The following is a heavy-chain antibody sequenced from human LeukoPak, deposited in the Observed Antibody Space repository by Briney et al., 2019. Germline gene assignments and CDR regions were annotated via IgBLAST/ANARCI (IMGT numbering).Heavy chain of an antibody. J-gene: IGHJ6*02. CDR3: ATGGVGDNYYYGMDV. D-gene: IGHD3-10*01. Sequence: ASVTVSCKASGYTFTSYYMHWVRQAPGQGLEWMGIINPSGGSTIYAQKFQGGVTMTEDTSTDTAYMELSSLRSEDTAVYYCATGGVGDNYYYGMDVWGQGTTVTVSS. V-gene: IGHV1-46*01. CDR2: INPSGGST. CDR1: GYTFTSYY.